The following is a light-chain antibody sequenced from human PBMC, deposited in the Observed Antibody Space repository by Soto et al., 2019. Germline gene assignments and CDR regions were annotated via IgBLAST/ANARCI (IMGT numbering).Light chain of an antibody. CDR1: QTINNY. Sequence: DIQMTQSPSTLSASVGDRVTITCRASQTINNYLKWYQQKPGKAPKCLIYGASSLQSGVSSRFSGRGSGTDYTLIISSLQPEDFATYYCQQSYDSPPTFGGGTKVEIK. CDR3: QQSYDSPPT. CDR2: GAS. J-gene: IGKJ4*01. V-gene: IGKV1-39*01.